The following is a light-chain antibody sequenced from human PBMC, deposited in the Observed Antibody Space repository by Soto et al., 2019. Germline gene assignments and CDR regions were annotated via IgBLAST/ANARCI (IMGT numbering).Light chain of an antibody. Sequence: EIVMTQSPATLSASPGERATLSCRASQSVRSNLAWYQQKPGQAPRLLIYGASTRATGIPDRFSGSGSGTEFTLSIGSLQSEDFAVYSCQQYYNWPPTFDQGTKVEIK. V-gene: IGKV3-15*01. CDR1: QSVRSN. J-gene: IGKJ1*01. CDR3: QQYYNWPPT. CDR2: GAS.